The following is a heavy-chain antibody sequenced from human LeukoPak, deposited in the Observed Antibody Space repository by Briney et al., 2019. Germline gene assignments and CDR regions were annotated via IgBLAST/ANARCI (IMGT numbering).Heavy chain of an antibody. CDR1: GFTFYDYA. V-gene: IGHV3-9*01. CDR2: ISWNSGSI. CDR3: AKGPSIAAAGNGYFQH. Sequence: QAGGSLRLSCAASGFTFYDYAMHWVRQAPGKGLEWVSGISWNSGSIGYADSVKGRFTISRDSAKNSLYLQMNSLRAEDTALYYCAKGPSIAAAGNGYFQHRGQGTLVTVSS. J-gene: IGHJ1*01. D-gene: IGHD6-13*01.